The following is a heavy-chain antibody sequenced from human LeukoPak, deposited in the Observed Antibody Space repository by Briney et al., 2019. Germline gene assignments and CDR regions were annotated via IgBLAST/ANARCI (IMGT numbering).Heavy chain of an antibody. CDR3: ARDGPRYCNNGVCYPFGY. CDR1: GGSISSGGYY. V-gene: IGHV4-31*03. Sequence: PSQTLSLTCTVSGGSISSGGYYWSWIRQHPGKGLEWIGYIYYSGSTYYNPSLKSRVTISVDTSKNQFSLKLSSVTAADTAVYYCARDGPRYCNNGVCYPFGYWGQGTLVTVSS. D-gene: IGHD2-8*01. J-gene: IGHJ4*02. CDR2: IYYSGST.